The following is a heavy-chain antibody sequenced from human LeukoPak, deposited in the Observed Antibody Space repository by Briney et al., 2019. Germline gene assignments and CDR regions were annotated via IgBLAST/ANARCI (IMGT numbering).Heavy chain of an antibody. CDR1: GFTVSSNY. CDR2: LYSGGTT. Sequence: GGSLRLSCAASGFTVSSNYMSWVRQAPGRGLEWVSVLYSGGTTYYVDSVKGRFTISRDNSKNTLYLQMNSLRAEDTAVYYCARDCISTSCTDAFDIWGQGTMVTVSS. D-gene: IGHD2-2*01. J-gene: IGHJ3*02. V-gene: IGHV3-66*01. CDR3: ARDCISTSCTDAFDI.